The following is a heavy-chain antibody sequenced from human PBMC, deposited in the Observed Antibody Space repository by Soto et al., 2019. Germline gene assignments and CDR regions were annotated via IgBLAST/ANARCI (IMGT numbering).Heavy chain of an antibody. Sequence: ASVKVSCKASGYTFTSYGISWVRQAPGQGLEWMGWISAYNGNTNYAQKLQGRVTMTTDTSTSTAYMELRSLRSDDTAVYYCARDTSSGYYGPIDFDSWGQGTQVTVSS. CDR2: ISAYNGNT. V-gene: IGHV1-18*01. D-gene: IGHD3-22*01. J-gene: IGHJ4*02. CDR3: ARDTSSGYYGPIDFDS. CDR1: GYTFTSYG.